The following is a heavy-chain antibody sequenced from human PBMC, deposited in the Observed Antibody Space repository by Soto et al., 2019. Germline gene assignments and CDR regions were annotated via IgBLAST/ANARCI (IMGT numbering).Heavy chain of an antibody. D-gene: IGHD2-2*01. J-gene: IGHJ6*02. CDR2: INAGNGNT. V-gene: IGHV1-3*01. CDR3: ARAGAYCSSTSCHYYYYGMDV. CDR1: GYTFTSYA. Sequence: ASVNVSCKASGYTFTSYAMHWVSQAPGQRLEWMGWINAGNGNTKYSQKFQGRVTITRDTSASTAYMELSSLRSEDTAVYYCARAGAYCSSTSCHYYYYGMDVWGQGTTVNVSS.